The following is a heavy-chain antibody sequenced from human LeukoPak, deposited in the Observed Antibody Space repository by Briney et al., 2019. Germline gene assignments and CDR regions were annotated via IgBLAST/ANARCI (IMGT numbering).Heavy chain of an antibody. CDR3: ARDLSGGRSY. Sequence: PSETLSLTCTVSGDSISSSAFYWSWIRQPPGKGLEWIASISYSGKTLYSPSLQTRVTISVDTSKNQFSLKLSSVTAADAAIYYCARDLSGGRSYWGRGTVVTVSS. V-gene: IGHV4-39*02. J-gene: IGHJ4*02. CDR1: GDSISSSAFY. CDR2: ISYSGKT. D-gene: IGHD3-16*01.